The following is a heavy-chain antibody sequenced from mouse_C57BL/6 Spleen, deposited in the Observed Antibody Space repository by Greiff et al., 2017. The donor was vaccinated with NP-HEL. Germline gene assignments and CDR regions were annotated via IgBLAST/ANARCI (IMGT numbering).Heavy chain of an antibody. D-gene: IGHD1-1*01. CDR2: INPSNGGT. V-gene: IGHV1-53*01. CDR1: GYTFTSYW. Sequence: QVQLQQSGTELVKPGASVKLSCKASGYTFTSYWMHWVKPRPGQGLEWIGNINPSNGGTNYNEKFKSKATLTVDKSSSTAYMQLSSLTSEDSAVYYCARGDYYGSSSHFDYWGQGTTLTVSS. J-gene: IGHJ2*01. CDR3: ARGDYYGSSSHFDY.